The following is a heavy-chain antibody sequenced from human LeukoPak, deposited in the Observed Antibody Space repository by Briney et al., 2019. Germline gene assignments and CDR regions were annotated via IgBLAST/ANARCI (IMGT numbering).Heavy chain of an antibody. Sequence: GGSLRLSWAASGFTVSSYYMSWVRQAAGKGLELVSVIYSGGSTYYADSVKGRVTISRDNSKNTLYLQMNSLRAEDTAVYYCGRDQIPQHYGMDVWGQGTTVTVSS. CDR1: GFTVSSYY. D-gene: IGHD2-2*01. CDR2: IYSGGST. V-gene: IGHV3-66*01. CDR3: GRDQIPQHYGMDV. J-gene: IGHJ6*02.